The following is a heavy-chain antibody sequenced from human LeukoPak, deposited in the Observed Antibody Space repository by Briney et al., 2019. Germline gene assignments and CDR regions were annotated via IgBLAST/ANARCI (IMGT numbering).Heavy chain of an antibody. D-gene: IGHD5-12*01. CDR1: GFTFSDYY. CDR2: ISSSGSTI. CDR3: ARAPVDIVAAHFDY. Sequence: GGSLRLSCAASGFTFSDYYMSWIRQAPGKGLEWVSYISSSGSTIYYADSVKGGFIISRDNAKNSLYLQMNSLRAEDTAVYYCARAPVDIVAAHFDYWGQGTLVTVSS. V-gene: IGHV3-11*01. J-gene: IGHJ4*02.